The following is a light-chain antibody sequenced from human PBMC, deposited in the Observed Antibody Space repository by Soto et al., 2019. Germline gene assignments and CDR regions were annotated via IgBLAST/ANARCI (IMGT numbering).Light chain of an antibody. CDR3: QQYGSSLTWT. CDR1: QSVSSSY. J-gene: IGKJ1*01. CDR2: GAS. V-gene: IGKV3-20*01. Sequence: IVLTQSPGTLSLSPWERATLSCRASQSVSSSYLAWYQQKPGQAPRLLIYGASSRATGIPDRFSGSGSGTDFTLTISRLEPEDFAVYYCQQYGSSLTWTFGQGTKVDIK.